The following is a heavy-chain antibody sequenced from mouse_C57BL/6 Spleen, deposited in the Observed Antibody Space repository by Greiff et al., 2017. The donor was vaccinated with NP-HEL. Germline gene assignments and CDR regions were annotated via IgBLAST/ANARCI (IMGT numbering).Heavy chain of an antibody. J-gene: IGHJ3*01. CDR2: ISSGGDYI. CDR3: TRDPDYYGSSYDAD. D-gene: IGHD1-1*01. Sequence: EVKVVESGEGLVKPGGSLKLSCAASGFTFSSYAMSWVRQTPEKRLEWVAYISSGGDYIYYADTVKGRFTISRDNARNTLYLQMSSLKSEDTAMYYCTRDPDYYGSSYDADWGQGTLVTVSA. CDR1: GFTFSSYA. V-gene: IGHV5-9-1*02.